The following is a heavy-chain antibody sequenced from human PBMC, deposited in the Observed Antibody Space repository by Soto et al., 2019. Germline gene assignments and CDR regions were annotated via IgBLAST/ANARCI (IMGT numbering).Heavy chain of an antibody. V-gene: IGHV1-69*01. Sequence: QVQLVQSGAEVKKPGSSVKVSCKASGGSFGNSAINWVRQTPGQGLEWLGGFIPVYRTLNYAQKFQGRVTSTADESTGTAYMTLSSLASDDTAVQYWATGVMWIGYFTGDSWGQGTRVTVSS. CDR1: GGSFGNSA. CDR3: ATGVMWIGYFTGDS. J-gene: IGHJ4*02. CDR2: FIPVYRTL. D-gene: IGHD3-3*01.